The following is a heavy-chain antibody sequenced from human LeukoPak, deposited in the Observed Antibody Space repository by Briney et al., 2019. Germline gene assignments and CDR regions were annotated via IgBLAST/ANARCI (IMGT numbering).Heavy chain of an antibody. D-gene: IGHD3-3*01. CDR3: GGYYTGNYFDY. J-gene: IGHJ4*02. Sequence: VQPGRSLRLSCAASGFTFSSYGMHWVRQAPGKGLEWVAVISYDGSNKYYADSVKGRFTISRDNSKNTLYLQMNSLRAEDTAVYYSGGYYTGNYFDYWGQGTLVTVSS. CDR2: ISYDGSNK. V-gene: IGHV3-30*03. CDR1: GFTFSSYG.